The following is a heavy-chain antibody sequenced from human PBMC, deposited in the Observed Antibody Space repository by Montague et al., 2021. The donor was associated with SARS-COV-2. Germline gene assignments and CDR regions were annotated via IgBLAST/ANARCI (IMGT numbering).Heavy chain of an antibody. D-gene: IGHD3-10*01. V-gene: IGHV3-7*01. Sequence: SLRLSCAASGFTFSSYWMSWVRQAPGKGLEWVANIKQDGSEKYYXXSVKGRFTISRDNAKNSLYLQMNSLRAEDTAVYYCARDGFGELSSYYYYGMDVWGQGTTVTVSS. CDR3: ARDGFGELSSYYYYGMDV. CDR2: IKQDGSEK. J-gene: IGHJ6*02. CDR1: GFTFSSYW.